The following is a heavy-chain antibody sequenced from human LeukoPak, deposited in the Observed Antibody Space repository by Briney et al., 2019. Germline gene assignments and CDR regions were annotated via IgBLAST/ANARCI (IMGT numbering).Heavy chain of an antibody. CDR3: ARALIAARGAFDI. Sequence: SETLSLTCTVSGGSISSSSDYWGWIRQPPGKGLEWIGSIYYSGSTYYNPSLKSRVTISVGTSKNQFSLKLSSVTAADMVVYYCARALIAARGAFDIWGQGTMVTVSS. D-gene: IGHD6-6*01. V-gene: IGHV4-39*07. J-gene: IGHJ3*02. CDR2: IYYSGST. CDR1: GGSISSSSDY.